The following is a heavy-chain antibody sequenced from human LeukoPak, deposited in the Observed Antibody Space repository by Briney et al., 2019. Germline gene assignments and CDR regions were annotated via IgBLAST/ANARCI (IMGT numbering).Heavy chain of an antibody. CDR1: GFTFSSYA. D-gene: IGHD3-22*01. J-gene: IGHJ3*02. CDR2: ISGSGGST. V-gene: IGHV3-23*01. Sequence: PGGSLRLSCAASGFTFSSYAMSWVRQAPGKGLEWVSAISGSGGSTYYADSVKGRFTISRDNSKNTLYLRMNSLRAEDTAVYYCAKDRWYYYDSSGYPLDAFDIWGQGTMVTVSS. CDR3: AKDRWYYYDSSGYPLDAFDI.